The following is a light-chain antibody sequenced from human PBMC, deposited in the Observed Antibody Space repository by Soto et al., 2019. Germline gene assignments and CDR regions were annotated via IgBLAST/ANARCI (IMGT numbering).Light chain of an antibody. V-gene: IGLV1-40*01. CDR1: SSNIGAGYD. CDR3: QSYDSSLSRYV. Sequence: QSVLTQPPSVSGAPGQRVTISCTGGSSNIGAGYDVHWYQQLPGTAPKLLIYTNTNRPSGVPDRFSGSKSGTSASLAITGLQAEDEAEYYCQSYDSSLSRYVFGAGTKLTVL. CDR2: TNT. J-gene: IGLJ1*01.